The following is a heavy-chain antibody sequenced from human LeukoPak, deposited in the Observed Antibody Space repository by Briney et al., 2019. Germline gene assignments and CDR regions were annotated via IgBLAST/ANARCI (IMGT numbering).Heavy chain of an antibody. Sequence: PGGSLRLSCTVSGFAFSGYAMSWVRQAPGKGPEWVSSIGARGDVTYSADPVKGRFTTSRDNSKRTLFLQMTSLRAEDTAVYYCAKVHYTASFPGSFPGRNYFDSWGQGSLGTVSS. CDR3: AKVHYTASFPGSFPGRNYFDS. CDR1: GFAFSGYA. D-gene: IGHD1-26*01. V-gene: IGHV3-23*01. J-gene: IGHJ4*02. CDR2: IGARGDVT.